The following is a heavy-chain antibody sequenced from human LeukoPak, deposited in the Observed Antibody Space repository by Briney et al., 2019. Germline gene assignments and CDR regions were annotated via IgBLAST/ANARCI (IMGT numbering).Heavy chain of an antibody. V-gene: IGHV3-15*01. J-gene: IGHJ4*02. CDR1: GFTFNNSW. D-gene: IGHD3-10*01. CDR2: RKSKTERGTT. Sequence: GGPLSLPCAASGFTFNNSWMSWVRQAPGKGVELVGRRKSKTERGTTDYAAAVNGRITISRDDSNDTLYLQINSLKTEDTAVYYSTTDLLGAYYYGSGSYYNSDYWGQGTLVTVSS. CDR3: TTDLLGAYYYGSGSYYNSDY.